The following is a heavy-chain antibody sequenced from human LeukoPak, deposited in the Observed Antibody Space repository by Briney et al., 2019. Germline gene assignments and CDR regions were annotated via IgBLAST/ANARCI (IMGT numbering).Heavy chain of an antibody. J-gene: IGHJ4*02. D-gene: IGHD4-17*01. V-gene: IGHV1-46*01. Sequence: ASVKVSCKASGYTFTSYYMHWVRQAPGQGLEWMGIINPSGGSTSYAQKFQGRVTMTRDTSTSTVYMELSRLRSEDTAMYYCARSPSYGDYDYWGQGTLVTVSS. CDR3: ARSPSYGDYDY. CDR2: INPSGGST. CDR1: GYTFTSYY.